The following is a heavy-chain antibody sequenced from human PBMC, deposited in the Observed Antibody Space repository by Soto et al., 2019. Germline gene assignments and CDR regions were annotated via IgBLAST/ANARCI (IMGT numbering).Heavy chain of an antibody. CDR1: GFTFSSYS. J-gene: IGHJ3*02. CDR3: SSPTYYDILTGYPADAFDI. CDR2: IISSSSYI. Sequence: PGGSLRLSCAAFGFTFSSYSMNWVRQAPGKGLKWVSSIISSSSYIYYADSVKGRFTISRDNAKNSLYLQMNSLRAEDTAVYFCSSPTYYDILTGYPADAFDIWGQGTMVTVSS. D-gene: IGHD3-9*01. V-gene: IGHV3-21*01.